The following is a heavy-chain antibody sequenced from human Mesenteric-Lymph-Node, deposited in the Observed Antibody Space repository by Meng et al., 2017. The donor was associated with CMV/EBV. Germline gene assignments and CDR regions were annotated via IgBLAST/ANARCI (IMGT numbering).Heavy chain of an antibody. CDR3: ARAPKYSGNYFDY. Sequence: GESLKISCAASGFIFSNFAFHWVRQAPGKGLEWVTYMQYDENNKYYADSVKGRFTIYRDNSQNTVFLQVKKLRPEATAVYYWARAPKYSGNYFDYWGQGTLVTVSS. J-gene: IGHJ4*02. CDR1: GFIFSNFA. CDR2: MQYDENNK. V-gene: IGHV3-30*02. D-gene: IGHD1-26*01.